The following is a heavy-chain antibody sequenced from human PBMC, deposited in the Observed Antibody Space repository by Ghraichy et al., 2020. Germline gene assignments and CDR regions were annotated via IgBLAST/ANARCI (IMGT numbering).Heavy chain of an antibody. CDR1: GGSISSSNW. CDR2: IYHSGST. CDR3: ARRGDCSGGSCYGGEEAFDI. Sequence: SETLSLTCAVSGGSISSSNWWSWVRQPPGKGLEWIGEIYHSGSTNYNPSLKSRVTISVDKSKNQFSLKLSSVTAADTAVYYCARRGDCSGGSCYGGEEAFDIWGQGTMVTVSS. J-gene: IGHJ3*02. D-gene: IGHD2-15*01. V-gene: IGHV4-4*02.